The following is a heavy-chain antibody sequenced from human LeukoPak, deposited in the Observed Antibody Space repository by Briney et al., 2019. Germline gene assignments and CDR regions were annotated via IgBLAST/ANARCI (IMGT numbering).Heavy chain of an antibody. V-gene: IGHV3-30-3*01. CDR3: ARGSPPDY. CDR2: MSYDGSNE. J-gene: IGHJ4*02. CDR1: GFFFSTFA. Sequence: LAGRSLRLSCAASGFFFSTFAMYWVRQAPGKGLEWVAVMSYDGSNEYYADSVKGRFTIARDNSKNTLYLQMNSLRPEDTAVYYCARGSPPDYWGQGTLVTVSS.